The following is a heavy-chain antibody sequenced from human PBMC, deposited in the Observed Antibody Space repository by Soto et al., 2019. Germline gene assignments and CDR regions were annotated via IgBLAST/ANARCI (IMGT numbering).Heavy chain of an antibody. CDR1: GGTFSSYA. Sequence: ASVKVSFKASGGTFSSYAISWVRQAPGQGLEWMGGIIPIFGTANYAQKFQGRVTITADESTSTAYMELSSLRSEDTAVYYCARDYCTNGVCYTGGFDPWGQGTLVTVSS. D-gene: IGHD2-8*01. CDR3: ARDYCTNGVCYTGGFDP. V-gene: IGHV1-69*13. CDR2: IIPIFGTA. J-gene: IGHJ5*02.